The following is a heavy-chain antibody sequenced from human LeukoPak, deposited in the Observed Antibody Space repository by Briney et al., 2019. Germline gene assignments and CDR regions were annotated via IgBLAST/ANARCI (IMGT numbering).Heavy chain of an antibody. CDR2: IDGSGGRP. V-gene: IGHV3-23*01. J-gene: IGHJ4*03. CDR3: ARGKDHDFWNPFDH. D-gene: IGHD3-3*01. Sequence: GGSLRLSCAASGFTLSKYAMNWVRQAPGKGLEWVSGIDGSGGRPPSADSVKGRFTISRDISKNTLYLQMDSLRAEDTAAYYCARGKDHDFWNPFDHWGQGTTVTVSS. CDR1: GFTLSKYA.